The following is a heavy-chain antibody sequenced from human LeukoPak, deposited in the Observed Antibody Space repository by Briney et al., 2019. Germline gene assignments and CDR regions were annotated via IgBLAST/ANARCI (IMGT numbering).Heavy chain of an antibody. CDR1: GYTFTGYY. CDR2: INPNSGGT. D-gene: IGHD6-6*01. CDR3: ARVDSRSPHELDY. V-gene: IGHV1-2*02. J-gene: IGHJ4*02. Sequence: ASVKVSCKASGYTFTGYYMHWVRQAPGQGLEWMGWINPNSGGTNYAQKFQGRVTMTRDTSISTAYMELSRLRSDDTAVYYCARVDSRSPHELDYWGQGTLVTVSS.